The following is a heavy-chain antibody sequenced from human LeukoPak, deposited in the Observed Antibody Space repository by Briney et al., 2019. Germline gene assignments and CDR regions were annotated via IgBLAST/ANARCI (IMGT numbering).Heavy chain of an antibody. J-gene: IGHJ5*01. CDR2: FSGNGKTT. D-gene: IGHD3-3*01. Sequence: RGSLRLSCVASGFNFRRYTMHWVRQVPGKGLEWVSLFSGNGKTTYYADSVKGRFTIFRDDSKNSVTLQMNSLRSDDSALYFCAKEGGTMFFDSWGQGTLVTVSS. V-gene: IGHV3-43*01. CDR1: GFNFRRYT. CDR3: AKEGGTMFFDS.